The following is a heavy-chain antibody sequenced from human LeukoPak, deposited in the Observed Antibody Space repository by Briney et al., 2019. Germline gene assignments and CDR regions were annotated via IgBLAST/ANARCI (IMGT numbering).Heavy chain of an antibody. V-gene: IGHV4-59*01. J-gene: IGHJ4*02. CDR3: ARAGNRVDYYDSSGYSSFDY. CDR1: GGSISSYY. Sequence: SETLSLTCTVSGGSISSYYWSWIRQPPGKGLEWIGYIYYSGSTNYNPSLKSRVTISVDTSKNQFSLKLSSVTAADTAVYYCARAGNRVDYYDSSGYSSFDYWGQGTLVTVSS. CDR2: IYYSGST. D-gene: IGHD3-22*01.